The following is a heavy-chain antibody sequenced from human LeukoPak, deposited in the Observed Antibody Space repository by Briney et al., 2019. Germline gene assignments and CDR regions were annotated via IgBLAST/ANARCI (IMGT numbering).Heavy chain of an antibody. Sequence: GGSLRLSCAASGFTFSSYAMHWVRQAPGKGLEWVAVISYDGSNKYYADSVKGRFTISRDNSKNTLYLQMNSLGAEDTAVYYCAREGIADNWFDPWGQGTLVTVSS. J-gene: IGHJ5*02. CDR1: GFTFSSYA. D-gene: IGHD6-13*01. CDR3: AREGIADNWFDP. V-gene: IGHV3-30-3*01. CDR2: ISYDGSNK.